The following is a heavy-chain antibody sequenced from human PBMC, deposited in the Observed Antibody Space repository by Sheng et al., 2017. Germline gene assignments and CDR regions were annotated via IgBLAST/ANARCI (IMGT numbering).Heavy chain of an antibody. J-gene: IGHJ6*02. CDR1: GGSISSYY. CDR2: IYYSGST. CDR3: ARVAFGMDV. Sequence: QVQLQESGPGLVKPSDTLSLTCTVSGGSISSYYWSWIRQPPGKGLEWIGYIYYSGSTNYNPSLKSRVTISVDTSKNQFSLKLSSVTAADTAVYYCARVAFGMDVWGQGTTVTVSS. V-gene: IGHV4-59*01. D-gene: IGHD3-3*02.